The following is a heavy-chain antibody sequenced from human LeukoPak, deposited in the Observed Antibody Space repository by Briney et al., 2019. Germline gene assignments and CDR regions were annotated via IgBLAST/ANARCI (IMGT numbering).Heavy chain of an antibody. CDR2: INPNSGGT. J-gene: IGHJ5*02. Sequence: GASVKVSCKASGYTFTGYYMHWVRQAPGQGLEWMGWINPNSGGTNYAQKFQGRVTMTRDTSISTAYMELSRLRSDDTAVYYCARDLNYCRSTSCYPRGFDPWGQGTLVTVSS. CDR3: ARDLNYCRSTSCYPRGFDP. CDR1: GYTFTGYY. D-gene: IGHD2-2*01. V-gene: IGHV1-2*02.